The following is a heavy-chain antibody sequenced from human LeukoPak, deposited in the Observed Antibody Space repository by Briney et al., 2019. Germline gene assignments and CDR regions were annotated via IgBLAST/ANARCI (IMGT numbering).Heavy chain of an antibody. CDR3: YIAARRRNCYYYYMDV. CDR2: IKQDGSEK. V-gene: IGHV3-7*01. J-gene: IGHJ6*03. Sequence: GGSLRLSCAASGFTFSSYWMSWVRQAPGKGLEWVANIKQDGSEKYYVDSVKGRFTISRDNAKNSLYLQMNSLRAEDTAVYYCYIAARRRNCYYYYMDVWGKGTTVTVSS. D-gene: IGHD6-6*01. CDR1: GFTFSSYW.